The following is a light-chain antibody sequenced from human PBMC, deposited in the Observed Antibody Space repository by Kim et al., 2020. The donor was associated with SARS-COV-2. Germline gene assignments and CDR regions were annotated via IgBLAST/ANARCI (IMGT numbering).Light chain of an antibody. CDR1: QSVSSNY. V-gene: IGKV3-20*01. CDR2: GAS. J-gene: IGKJ3*01. CDR3: HLYGSSPL. Sequence: EIVLTQSPGTLSLSPGERVTLSCRASQSVSSNYLAWYQQKPGHAPRLLIYGASSRATDIPDRFSGSGSGTDFTLTISRLEAEDFAVYYCHLYGSSPLFGPGTKVDIK.